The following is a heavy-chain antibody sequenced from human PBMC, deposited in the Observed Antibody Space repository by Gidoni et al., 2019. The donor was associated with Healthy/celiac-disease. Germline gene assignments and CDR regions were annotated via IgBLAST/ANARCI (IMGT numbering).Heavy chain of an antibody. V-gene: IGHV3-23*01. CDR1: GFTFTSDA. CDR2: ISGSGGST. J-gene: IGHJ1*01. Sequence: EVQLLASGGGLVQPGGSLRLSCAASGFTFTSDAMRWVRQAPGKGLEWVSAISGSGGSTYYADSVKGRFTISRDNSKNTLYLQMNSLRAEDTAVYYCAKDPGSSGWPQYFQHWGQGTLVTVSS. D-gene: IGHD6-19*01. CDR3: AKDPGSSGWPQYFQH.